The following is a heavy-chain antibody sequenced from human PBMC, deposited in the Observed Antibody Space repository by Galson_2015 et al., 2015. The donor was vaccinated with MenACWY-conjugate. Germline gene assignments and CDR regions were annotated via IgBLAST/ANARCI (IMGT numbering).Heavy chain of an antibody. J-gene: IGHJ3*02. D-gene: IGHD5-12*01. CDR2: IFVGDSET. CDR3: TGAYSGYARDASET. Sequence: QSGAEVKKPGESLRISCQVSGYRSTNYWVGWVRQVAGEGLEWMGIIFVGDSETRYRPSFQGHVTMSADKSINTAYLQWSSLRASDAAMYYCTGAYSGYARDASETWGPGTMVIVS. CDR1: GYRSTNYW. V-gene: IGHV5-51*01.